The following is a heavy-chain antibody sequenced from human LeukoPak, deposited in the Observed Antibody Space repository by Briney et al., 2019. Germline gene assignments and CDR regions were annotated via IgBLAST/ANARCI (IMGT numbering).Heavy chain of an antibody. D-gene: IGHD1-26*01. Sequence: GGSLRLSCAVSGFTFNTYSMNWVRQAPGKGLEWVSYISASSSTIYYADSVKGRFTISRDNAKNSLYLQMNSLRAEDTALYYCARAGVGATTEWFDPWGQGTLVTVSS. CDR3: ARAGVGATTEWFDP. V-gene: IGHV3-48*04. CDR1: GFTFNTYS. CDR2: ISASSSTI. J-gene: IGHJ5*02.